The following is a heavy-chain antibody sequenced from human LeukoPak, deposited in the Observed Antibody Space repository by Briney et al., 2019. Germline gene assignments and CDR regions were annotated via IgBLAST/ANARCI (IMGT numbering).Heavy chain of an antibody. Sequence: SETLSLTCTVSGGFISSSSYYWGWIRQPPGKGLEWIGSIYYSGSTYYNPSLKSRVTISVDTSKNQFSLKLSSVTAADTAVYYCARDVLLWFGELGAFDYWGQGTLVTVSS. CDR2: IYYSGST. CDR1: GGFISSSSYY. CDR3: ARDVLLWFGELGAFDY. D-gene: IGHD3-10*01. V-gene: IGHV4-39*01. J-gene: IGHJ4*02.